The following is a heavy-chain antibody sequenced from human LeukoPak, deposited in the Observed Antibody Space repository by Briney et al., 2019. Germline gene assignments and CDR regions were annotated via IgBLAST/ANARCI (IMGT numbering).Heavy chain of an antibody. D-gene: IGHD2-2*01. J-gene: IGHJ5*02. CDR1: GGSISGYY. CDR2: IYTSGST. CDR3: ARDEGSTSYNWFDP. Sequence: SETLSLTCTVSGGSISGYYWSWIRQPAGKGLERIGRIYTSGSTNYNPSLKSRVTMSVDTSKKQFSLKLSSVTAADTAVYWCARDEGSTSYNWFDPWGQGTLVTVSS. V-gene: IGHV4-4*07.